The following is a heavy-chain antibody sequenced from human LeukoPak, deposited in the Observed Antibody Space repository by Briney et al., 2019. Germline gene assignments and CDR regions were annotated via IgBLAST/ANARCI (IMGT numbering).Heavy chain of an antibody. CDR3: AKDMESAYDCSGYYSPFDS. J-gene: IGHJ4*02. CDR2: ISSSSSYI. CDR1: GFTFSSYS. D-gene: IGHD3-22*01. V-gene: IGHV3-21*04. Sequence: GGSLRLSCAASGFTFSSYSMNWVRQAPGKGLGWVSSISSSSSYIYYADSVKGRFTISRDNAKNSLYLQMNSLKAEDTAVYYCAKDMESAYDCSGYYSPFDSWAQGILVTVSS.